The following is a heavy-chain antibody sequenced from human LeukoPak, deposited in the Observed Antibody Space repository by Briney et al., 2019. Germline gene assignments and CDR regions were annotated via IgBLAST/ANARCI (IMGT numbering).Heavy chain of an antibody. J-gene: IGHJ6*03. D-gene: IGHD2-2*01. V-gene: IGHV1-8*01. CDR3: AREGSTSCPGNGGSCENYYYYMDV. CDR2: MNPNSGNT. CDR1: GYTFTSYD. Sequence: ASVKVSCKASGYTFTSYDINWVRQATRQGLEWMGWMNPNSGNTGYAQKFQGGVTMTRNTSISTAYMELSSLRSEDTAVYYCAREGSTSCPGNGGSCENYYYYMDVWGKGTTVAVSS.